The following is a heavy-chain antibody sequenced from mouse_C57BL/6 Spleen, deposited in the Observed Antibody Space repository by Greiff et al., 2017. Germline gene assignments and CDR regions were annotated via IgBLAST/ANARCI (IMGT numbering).Heavy chain of an antibody. Sequence: VQLQQSGAELARPGASVKMPCKASGYTFTSYTMHWVKQRPGQGLEWIGYINPSSGYTKYNQKFKDKATLAANKSSSTSYMQLSSLTSEYSAFYYSAREGLRRYDAMDYWGQGTSVTVSS. CDR3: AREGLRRYDAMDY. J-gene: IGHJ4*01. D-gene: IGHD2-4*01. V-gene: IGHV1-4*01. CDR2: INPSSGYT. CDR1: GYTFTSYT.